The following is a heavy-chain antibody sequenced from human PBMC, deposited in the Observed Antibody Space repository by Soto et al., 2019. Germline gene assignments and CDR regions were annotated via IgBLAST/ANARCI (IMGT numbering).Heavy chain of an antibody. D-gene: IGHD3-3*01. V-gene: IGHV4-4*07. Sequence: KPSETLSLTCSVPGGTISGYYWTWIRQPAGKGLEWIGRIYSSGNTKYNPPLQSRVTMSLDTSNNQFSLRLTSVTAADTAVYYCARGQRFSDWFDPWGQGTLVTVSS. J-gene: IGHJ5*02. CDR2: IYSSGNT. CDR1: GGTISGYY. CDR3: ARGQRFSDWFDP.